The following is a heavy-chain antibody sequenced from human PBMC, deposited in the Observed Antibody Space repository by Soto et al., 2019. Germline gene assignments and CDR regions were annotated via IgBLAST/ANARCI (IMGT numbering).Heavy chain of an antibody. D-gene: IGHD6-19*01. CDR2: ISSNGGST. J-gene: IGHJ3*02. Sequence: GGSLRLSCAASGFTFSSYAMHWVRQAPGKGLEYVSAISSNGGSTYYANSVKGRFTISRDNSKNTLYLQMGSLRAEDMAVYYCARGGKQWLDTDAFDIWGQGTMVTVSS. CDR3: ARGGKQWLDTDAFDI. CDR1: GFTFSSYA. V-gene: IGHV3-64*01.